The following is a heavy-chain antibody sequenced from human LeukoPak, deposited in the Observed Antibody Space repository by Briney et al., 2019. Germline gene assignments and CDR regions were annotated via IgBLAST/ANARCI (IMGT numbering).Heavy chain of an antibody. CDR2: IYWDDGK. D-gene: IGHD2-2*01. CDR3: AHLYQLASFDY. Sequence: SGPTLVKPTQTLTLTCTFSGFSLSTSGVGVGWIRQPPGKALEWLALIYWDDGKRYSPSLKSRLTITKDTSKNQVVLTMTNVDPVDTATYYCAHLYQLASFDYWGQGTLVTVSS. CDR1: GFSLSTSGVG. J-gene: IGHJ4*02. V-gene: IGHV2-5*02.